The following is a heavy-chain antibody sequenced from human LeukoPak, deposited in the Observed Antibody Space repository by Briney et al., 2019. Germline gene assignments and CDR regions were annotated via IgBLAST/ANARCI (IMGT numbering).Heavy chain of an antibody. CDR3: AKRYYGSGSYYPFDY. Sequence: GASVKVSCKASGYTFTGYYMHWVRQAPGQGLEWMGWINPNSGGTNYAQKFQGRVTMTRDTSISTAYMELSRLRSDDTAVYYCAKRYYGSGSYYPFDYWGQGTLVTVSS. V-gene: IGHV1-2*02. D-gene: IGHD3-10*01. J-gene: IGHJ4*02. CDR1: GYTFTGYY. CDR2: INPNSGGT.